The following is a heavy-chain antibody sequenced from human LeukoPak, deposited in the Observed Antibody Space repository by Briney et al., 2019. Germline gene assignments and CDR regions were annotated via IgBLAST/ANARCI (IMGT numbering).Heavy chain of an antibody. J-gene: IGHJ5*02. CDR1: GYIFIGYY. V-gene: IGHV1-2*02. CDR3: ARVLRAGSYGIVDWFDP. CDR2: INPKSGGP. D-gene: IGHD5-18*01. Sequence: ASVKVSCKASGYIFIGYYMHWVRQAPGQGLEWMGWINPKSGGPKYAQKFQGRANMNRGTSLGTAYLEVGRLRSDDTAVYYCARVLRAGSYGIVDWFDPWGQGTLVTVSS.